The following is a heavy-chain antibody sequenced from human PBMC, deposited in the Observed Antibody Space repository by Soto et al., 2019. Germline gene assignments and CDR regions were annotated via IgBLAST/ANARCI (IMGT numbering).Heavy chain of an antibody. CDR3: ARDAGFLPGLGSRYYGTDV. V-gene: IGHV3-33*01. J-gene: IGHJ6*02. Sequence: QVQLVESGGGVVQPGRSLRLSCAASGFTFSNYGMHWVRQAPGKGLEWVAVIWYDGSNKYYTDSVKGRFTFSRDNSKNMLYLQMNSVGAEDTVVYYCARDAGFLPGLGSRYYGTDVWGQGTTVTGSS. CDR1: GFTFSNYG. CDR2: IWYDGSNK. D-gene: IGHD2-2*01.